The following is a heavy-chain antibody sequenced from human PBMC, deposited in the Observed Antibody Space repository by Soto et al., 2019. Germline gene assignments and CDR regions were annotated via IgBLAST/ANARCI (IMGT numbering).Heavy chain of an antibody. D-gene: IGHD3-3*01. Sequence: QVQLVQSGAEVKKPGSSVKVSCKASGGTFSSYAISWVRQAPGQGLEWMGGIIPIFGTANYAQKFQGRVTITEDESTSTDYMELSRLRSEDTAVYYCARVGGRQYFDFWSGYFDYWGQGTLVTVSS. V-gene: IGHV1-69*01. CDR3: ARVGGRQYFDFWSGYFDY. CDR1: GGTFSSYA. J-gene: IGHJ4*02. CDR2: IIPIFGTA.